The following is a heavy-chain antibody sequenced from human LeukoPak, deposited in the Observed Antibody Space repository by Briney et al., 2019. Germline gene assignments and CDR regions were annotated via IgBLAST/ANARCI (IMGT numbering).Heavy chain of an antibody. CDR2: IYHSGST. CDR1: DHSISSGDY. CDR3: ASSPYYLDSSGYHGDYYFDY. V-gene: IGHV4-38-2*01. D-gene: IGHD3-22*01. Sequence: SETLSLTCAVSDHSISSGDYWGCIRQPPGKGLEWIASIYHSGSTYNNPSLKSRVTMSVDTSKNQFSLKLSSVTAAGTAVYYCASSPYYLDSSGYHGDYYFDYWGQGILITVSS. J-gene: IGHJ4*02.